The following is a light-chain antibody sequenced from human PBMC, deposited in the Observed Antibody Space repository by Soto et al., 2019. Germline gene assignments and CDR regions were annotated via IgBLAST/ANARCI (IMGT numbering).Light chain of an antibody. Sequence: FVLTQPPSVSETPRQRVTISCSGNSSNIGNNAVNWYQQLPGKAPKLLIYYDDLLPSGVSDRFSGSKSGTSASLAISGLQSEDEADYYCAAWDDSLNGYVFGTGTKVTVL. CDR2: YDD. CDR1: SSNIGNNA. J-gene: IGLJ1*01. CDR3: AAWDDSLNGYV. V-gene: IGLV1-36*01.